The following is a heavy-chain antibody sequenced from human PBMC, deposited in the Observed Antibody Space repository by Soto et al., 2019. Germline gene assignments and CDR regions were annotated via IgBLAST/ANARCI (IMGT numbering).Heavy chain of an antibody. CDR3: ARLRWYDYVVYYYMDV. CDR2: IYYSGST. J-gene: IGHJ6*03. V-gene: IGHV4-59*01. Sequence: SETLSLTCTVSGGSISSYYCSWIRQPPGKGLEWIGYIYYSGSTNYNPSLKSRVTISVDTSKNQFSLKLSSVTAADTAVYYRARLRWYDYVVYYYMDVWGKGTTVTVSS. D-gene: IGHD3-16*01. CDR1: GGSISSYY.